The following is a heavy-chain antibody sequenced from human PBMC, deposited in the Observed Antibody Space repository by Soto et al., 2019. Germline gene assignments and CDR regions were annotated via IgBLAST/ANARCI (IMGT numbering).Heavy chain of an antibody. V-gene: IGHV3-7*01. CDR2: IKQDGSEK. CDR1: GFTFSRYW. D-gene: IGHD3-3*01. CDR3: ARGTYDFWSGYYMDV. J-gene: IGHJ6*03. Sequence: GGSLRLSCAASGFTFSRYWMSWVRQAPGKGLEWVANIKQDGSEKYYVDSVKGRFTISRDNAKNSLYLQMNSLRAEDTAVYYCARGTYDFWSGYYMDVWGKGTTVTVSS.